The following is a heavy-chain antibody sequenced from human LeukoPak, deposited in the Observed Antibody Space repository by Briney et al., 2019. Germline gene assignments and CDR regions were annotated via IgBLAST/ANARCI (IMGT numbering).Heavy chain of an antibody. CDR2: IYYSGSA. Sequence: SETLSLTCTVSGGSISSYYLSWIRQPPGKGLEWIGYIYYSGSANYNPSLKSRVAISIDTSKNQFSLKLSSVTAADTAVYYCERRHWGPIDYWGQGTLVTVSS. CDR3: ERRHWGPIDY. V-gene: IGHV4-59*08. D-gene: IGHD7-27*01. J-gene: IGHJ4*02. CDR1: GGSISSYY.